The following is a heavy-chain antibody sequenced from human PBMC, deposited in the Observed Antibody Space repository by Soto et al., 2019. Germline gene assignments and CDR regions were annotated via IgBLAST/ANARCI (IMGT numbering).Heavy chain of an antibody. CDR1: GYTFTGYY. J-gene: IGHJ5*02. CDR2: INPNSGGT. CDR3: ARDGWAYDYIWGSYRPSPNWFGP. D-gene: IGHD3-16*02. V-gene: IGHV1-2*04. Sequence: ASVKVSCKASGYTFTGYYMHWVRQAPGQGLEWMGWINPNSGGTNYAQKFQGWVTMTRDTSISTAYMELSRLRSDDTAVYYCARDGWAYDYIWGSYRPSPNWFGPWGQGTLVTVSS.